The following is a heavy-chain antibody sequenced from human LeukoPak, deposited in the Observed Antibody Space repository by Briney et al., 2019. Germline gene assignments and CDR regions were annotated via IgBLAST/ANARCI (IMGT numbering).Heavy chain of an antibody. CDR3: ASSGYSYGIGVYYYMDV. D-gene: IGHD5-18*01. Sequence: GGSLRLSCAASGFTFSSYAMHWVRQAPGKGLEWVAFIRYDGSNKYYADSVKGRFTISRDNSKNTLYLQMNSLRAEDTAVYYCASSGYSYGIGVYYYMDVWGKGTTVTVSS. CDR2: IRYDGSNK. V-gene: IGHV3-30*02. J-gene: IGHJ6*03. CDR1: GFTFSSYA.